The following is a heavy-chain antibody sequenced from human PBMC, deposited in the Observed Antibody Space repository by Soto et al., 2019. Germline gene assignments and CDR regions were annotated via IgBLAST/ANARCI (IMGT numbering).Heavy chain of an antibody. Sequence: QVQLQESGPGLVKPSQTLSLTCTVSGGSISSGDYYWSWIRQPPGKGLEWIGYIYYSGSTYYNPSLKSRVTISVDTSKNQFSXKXSSVTAADTAVYYCARERPDGARLDPWGQGTLVTVSS. CDR3: ARERPDGARLDP. D-gene: IGHD6-6*01. CDR1: GGSISSGDYY. V-gene: IGHV4-30-4*01. CDR2: IYYSGST. J-gene: IGHJ5*02.